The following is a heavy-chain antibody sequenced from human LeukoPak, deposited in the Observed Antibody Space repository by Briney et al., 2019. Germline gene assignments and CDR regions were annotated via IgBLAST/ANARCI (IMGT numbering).Heavy chain of an antibody. Sequence: SQTLSLTCTVSGGSISSGSYYWSWIRQPAGKGLEWIGRIYTSGSTNYNPSLKSRVTISVDKSKNQFSLKLSSVTAADTAVYYCAREGYWGQGTLVTVSS. J-gene: IGHJ4*02. CDR1: GGSISSGSYY. CDR2: IYTSGST. CDR3: AREGY. V-gene: IGHV4-61*02.